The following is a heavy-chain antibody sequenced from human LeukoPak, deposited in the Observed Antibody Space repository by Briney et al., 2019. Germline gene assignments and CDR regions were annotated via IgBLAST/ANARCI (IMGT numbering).Heavy chain of an antibody. Sequence: ASVKVSCKASGYTFTSYGISWVRQAPGQGLEWMGWFSAYNGNTNYAQKLQGRVTMTTDTSTSTAYMELRSLRSDDTAVYYCARVGQYNWNIQTFDYWGQGTLVTVSS. D-gene: IGHD1/OR15-1a*01. CDR2: FSAYNGNT. CDR1: GYTFTSYG. J-gene: IGHJ4*02. V-gene: IGHV1-18*01. CDR3: ARVGQYNWNIQTFDY.